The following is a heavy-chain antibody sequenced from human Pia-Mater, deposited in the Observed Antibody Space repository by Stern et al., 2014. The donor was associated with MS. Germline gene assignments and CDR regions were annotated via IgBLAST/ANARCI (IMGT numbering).Heavy chain of an antibody. Sequence: QVQLVESGGAVVQPGRALRLSCAASGFVFSSYAMYWVRQAPGKGLEWVAVISPDGSNAYYGESVKGRFIISRDNSQSTVSLYMNNLRLDDTAVYYGGREGSAKYQLKFGNWLDPWGQGTLVTVSS. CDR1: GFVFSSYA. J-gene: IGHJ5*02. V-gene: IGHV3-30*03. D-gene: IGHD2-2*01. CDR3: GREGSAKYQLKFGNWLDP. CDR2: ISPDGSNA.